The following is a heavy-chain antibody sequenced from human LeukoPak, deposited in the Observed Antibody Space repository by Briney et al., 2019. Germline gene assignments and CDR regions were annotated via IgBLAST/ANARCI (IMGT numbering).Heavy chain of an antibody. D-gene: IGHD1-26*01. J-gene: IGHJ6*02. CDR2: ISTSSSSI. Sequence: GGSLRLSCAASGFTFSSYSMNWVRQAPGKGLEWVSYISTSSSSIYYADSVKGRFTLSRENAKNSLYLQMNSLRGEDTAVYFCARDRVGATAGRYYYGMDLWGQGTTVSVSS. CDR3: ARDRVGATAGRYYYGMDL. CDR1: GFTFSSYS. V-gene: IGHV3-48*01.